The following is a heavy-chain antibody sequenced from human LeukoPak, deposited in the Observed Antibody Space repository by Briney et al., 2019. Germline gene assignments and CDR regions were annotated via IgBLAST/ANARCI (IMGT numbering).Heavy chain of an antibody. Sequence: SETLSLTCTVSGGSISSSSSYWGWVRQPPGKGLEWIGTIYYSGSTHYNPSLKSRVTISVDTSKNQFSLKLSSVTAADTAVYYCARHSDYGLLFRSDAFDIWGQGTMVTVSS. D-gene: IGHD3-10*01. CDR3: ARHSDYGLLFRSDAFDI. V-gene: IGHV4-39*01. J-gene: IGHJ3*02. CDR2: IYYSGST. CDR1: GGSISSSSSY.